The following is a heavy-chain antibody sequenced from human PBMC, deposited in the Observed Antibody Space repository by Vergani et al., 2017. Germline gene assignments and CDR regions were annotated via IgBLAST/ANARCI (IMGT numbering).Heavy chain of an antibody. Sequence: EVQLLESGGGLVQPGGSLRLSCAASGFTFSSYAMSWVRQAPGKGLEWVSAISGSGGSTYYADSVKGRFTISRDNSKNTLYLQMNSLRAEDTAVYYCAGGHEHGIQLWRKLDYWGQGTLVTVSS. J-gene: IGHJ4*02. V-gene: IGHV3-23*01. CDR3: AGGHEHGIQLWRKLDY. D-gene: IGHD5-18*01. CDR2: ISGSGGST. CDR1: GFTFSSYA.